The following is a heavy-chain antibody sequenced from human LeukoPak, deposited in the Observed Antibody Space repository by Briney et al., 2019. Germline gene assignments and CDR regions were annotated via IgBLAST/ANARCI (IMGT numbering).Heavy chain of an antibody. D-gene: IGHD4-17*01. CDR2: INHSGST. Sequence: SETLSLTCAVYGGSFSGYYWSWIRQPPGKGLEWIGEINHSGSTNYNPSLKSRATIPVDTSKNQFSLKLSSVTAADTAVYYCARYGDFDYWGQGTLVTVSS. J-gene: IGHJ4*02. V-gene: IGHV4-34*01. CDR3: ARYGDFDY. CDR1: GGSFSGYY.